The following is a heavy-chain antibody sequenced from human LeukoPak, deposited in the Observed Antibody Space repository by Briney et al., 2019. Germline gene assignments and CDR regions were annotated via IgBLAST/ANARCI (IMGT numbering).Heavy chain of an antibody. CDR3: AIPGIAAAGTGY. CDR1: GFTFSSYG. Sequence: GGSLRLSCAASGFTFSSYGMHWVRQAPGKGLEWVAFIRYDGSNKYYADSVKGRFTISRDNSKNTLYLQMNSLRAEGTAVYYCAIPGIAAAGTGYWGQGTLVTVSS. D-gene: IGHD6-13*01. J-gene: IGHJ4*02. CDR2: IRYDGSNK. V-gene: IGHV3-30*02.